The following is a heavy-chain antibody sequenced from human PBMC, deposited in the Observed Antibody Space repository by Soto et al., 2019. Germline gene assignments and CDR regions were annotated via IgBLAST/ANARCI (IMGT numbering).Heavy chain of an antibody. V-gene: IGHV3-33*01. CDR1: GFTFSSYG. D-gene: IGHD3-22*01. CDR2: IWYDGSNK. CDR3: ARDDSRITMRVGAY. J-gene: IGHJ4*02. Sequence: PGGSLRLSCAASGFTFSSYGMHWVRQAPGKGLEWVAVIWYDGSNKYYADSVKGRFTISRENSKNTLYLQMNSLSAEDTAVYYCARDDSRITMRVGAYWGQGTLVTVSS.